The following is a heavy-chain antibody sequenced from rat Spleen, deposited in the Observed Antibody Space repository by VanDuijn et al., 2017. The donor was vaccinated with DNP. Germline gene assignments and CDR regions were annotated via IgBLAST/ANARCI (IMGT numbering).Heavy chain of an antibody. CDR3: ARDRGTYTYDYVMDA. CDR1: GFSLTTYN. V-gene: IGHV2-45*01. J-gene: IGHJ4*01. CDR2: MWRGGST. D-gene: IGHD1-2*01. Sequence: QVQLMESGPGLVQPSETLSLTCTVSGFSLTTYNVHWVRQPPGKGLEWMGIMWRGGSTDYNSALKSRLSISRDTSKNQVFLKMNSLQSEDTTTYYCARDRGTYTYDYVMDAWGQGASVTVSS.